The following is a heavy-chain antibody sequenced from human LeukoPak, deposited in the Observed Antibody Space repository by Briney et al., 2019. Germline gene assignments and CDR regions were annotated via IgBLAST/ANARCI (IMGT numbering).Heavy chain of an antibody. J-gene: IGHJ3*02. V-gene: IGHV5-51*01. D-gene: IGHD3-3*01. CDR2: IYPGDSDT. CDR1: RYSFTSYW. CDR3: ASGLITIFGVAPGAFDI. Sequence: GESLKISCKGSRYSFTSYWIGWVRQMPGKGLEWMGIIYPGDSDTRYSPSFQGQVTISADKSISTAYLQWSSLKASDTAMYYCASGLITIFGVAPGAFDIWGQGTMVTVSS.